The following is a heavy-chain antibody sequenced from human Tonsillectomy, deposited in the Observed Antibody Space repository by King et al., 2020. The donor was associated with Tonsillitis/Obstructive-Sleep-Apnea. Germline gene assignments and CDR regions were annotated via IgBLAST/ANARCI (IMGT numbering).Heavy chain of an antibody. V-gene: IGHV3-30*04. CDR2: ISYDGSNK. CDR3: AREGIYDSSGYADAFDI. D-gene: IGHD3-22*01. J-gene: IGHJ3*02. CDR1: GFTFSIYA. Sequence: VQLVESGGGVVQPGRSLRLSCAASGFTFSIYAIHWVRQAPGKGLEWVAVISYDGSNKYYADSVKGRFTISRDNSKNTLDLQMNSLRAEDTAVYYCAREGIYDSSGYADAFDIWGQGIMVTVSS.